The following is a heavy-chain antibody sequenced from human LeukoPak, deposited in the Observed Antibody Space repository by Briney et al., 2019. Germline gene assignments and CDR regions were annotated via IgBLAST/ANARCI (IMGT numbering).Heavy chain of an antibody. D-gene: IGHD6-19*01. CDR3: ARDSRIAVAAIDAFDI. V-gene: IGHV3-48*03. J-gene: IGHJ3*02. CDR2: ISRSGSTI. CDR1: GFTFSSYE. Sequence: GGSLRLSCAASGFTFSSYEMNWVRQAPGKGLEWVSYISRSGSTIYYADSVKGRFTISRDNAKNSLYLQMNSLRAEDTAVYYCARDSRIAVAAIDAFDIWGQGTMVTVSS.